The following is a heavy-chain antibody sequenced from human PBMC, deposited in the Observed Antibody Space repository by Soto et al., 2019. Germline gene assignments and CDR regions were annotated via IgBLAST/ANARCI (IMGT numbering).Heavy chain of an antibody. V-gene: IGHV3-7*01. CDR2: INQDGSEK. J-gene: IGHJ4*02. CDR3: STSLDY. Sequence: LXLSCAASGFTFSSYLMDWVRQAPWKGLEWVANINQDGSEKHYIDSVKGRFTISRDNAKNSLYLQMSRLTAEDSALYYCSTSLDYWGQGTLVTVSS. CDR1: GFTFSSYL.